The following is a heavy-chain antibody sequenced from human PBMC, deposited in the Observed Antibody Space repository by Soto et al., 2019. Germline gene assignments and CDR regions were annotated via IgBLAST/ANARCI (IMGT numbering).Heavy chain of an antibody. CDR3: ARDTHYYDRSLLFDI. D-gene: IGHD3-22*01. CDR1: GFTVSSNY. Sequence: EVQLVESGGGLVQPGGSLRLSCAASGFTVSSNYVSWVRQAPGKGLEWVSVIYSGGSTCYADSVKGRFTISRDNSKNTLYLQMNSLRAEDTAVYYCARDTHYYDRSLLFDIWGQGTMVTVSS. J-gene: IGHJ3*02. CDR2: IYSGGST. V-gene: IGHV3-66*01.